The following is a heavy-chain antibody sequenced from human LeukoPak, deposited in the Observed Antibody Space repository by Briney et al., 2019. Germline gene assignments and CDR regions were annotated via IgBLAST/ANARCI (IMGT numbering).Heavy chain of an antibody. CDR1: GGSISSSNR. Sequence: PSGTLSLTCAVSGGSISSSNRWSWVRQPPGKGLEWIGEIYHSGSTNYNPSLKSRVTISVDKSKNQFSLKLSSVTAADTAVYYCARRGVSSGWTLDYWGQGTLVTVSS. D-gene: IGHD6-19*01. CDR2: IYHSGST. V-gene: IGHV4-4*02. J-gene: IGHJ4*02. CDR3: ARRGVSSGWTLDY.